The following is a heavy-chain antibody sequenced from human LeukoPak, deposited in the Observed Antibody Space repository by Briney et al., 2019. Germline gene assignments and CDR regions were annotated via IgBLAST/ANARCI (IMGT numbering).Heavy chain of an antibody. J-gene: IGHJ4*02. CDR3: AKDPHSSSWYYFDS. D-gene: IGHD6-13*01. V-gene: IGHV3-30*18. CDR2: LSDDGSNK. CDR1: RXTFSYFA. Sequence: TGGSLRLSCAASRXTFSYFAMHWVRQAPGKGLEWVAVLSDDGSNKFYADSVKGRFTISRDNSKNTLYLQMNSLRAEDTAFYYCAKDPHSSSWYYFDSWGQGTLVTVSS.